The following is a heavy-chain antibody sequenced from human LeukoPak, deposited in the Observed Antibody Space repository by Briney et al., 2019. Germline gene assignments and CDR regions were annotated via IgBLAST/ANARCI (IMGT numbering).Heavy chain of an antibody. J-gene: IGHJ4*02. V-gene: IGHV4-59*01. CDR2: IFYSGST. CDR3: ARSGTLTGYLY. Sequence: PSETLSLTCTVSGGSLSSYYWTWIRQPPGKGLEWIGYIFYSGSTNYNPSLKSRVTMSVDTSKNQFILKLNSVTAADTAVYYCARSGTLTGYLYWGQGALVTVSS. CDR1: GGSLSSYY. D-gene: IGHD3-9*01.